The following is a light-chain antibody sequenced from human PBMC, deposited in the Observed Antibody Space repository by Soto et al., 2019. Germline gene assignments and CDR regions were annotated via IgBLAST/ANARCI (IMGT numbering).Light chain of an antibody. CDR2: LNSDGSH. V-gene: IGLV4-69*01. J-gene: IGLJ3*02. CDR3: QTWGNGVWV. CDR1: SGHSSFA. Sequence: QLVLTQSPSASASLGASVKLTCTLSSGHSSFAIAWHQQQPEKGPRYLMKLNSDGSHNKGDGIPDRFSRSSSGAERYLTISSLQSEDEADYYCQTWGNGVWVFGGGTQLTVL.